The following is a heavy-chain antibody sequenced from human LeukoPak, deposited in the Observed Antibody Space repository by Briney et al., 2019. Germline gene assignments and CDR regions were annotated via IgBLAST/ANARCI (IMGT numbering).Heavy chain of an antibody. CDR2: INPNSGGT. D-gene: IGHD3-10*01. CDR3: ARAYGSGSYYYYCMDV. CDR1: GYTFTGYY. V-gene: IGHV1-2*02. J-gene: IGHJ6*03. Sequence: GASVKVSCKASGYTFTGYYMHWVRQAPGQGLEWMGWINPNSGGTNYAQKFRGRVTMTRDTSISTAYMELSRLRSDDTAVYYCARAYGSGSYYYYCMDVWGKGTTVTVSS.